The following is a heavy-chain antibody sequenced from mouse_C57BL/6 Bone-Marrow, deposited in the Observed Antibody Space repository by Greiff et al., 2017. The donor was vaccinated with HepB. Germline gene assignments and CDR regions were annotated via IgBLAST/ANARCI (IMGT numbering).Heavy chain of an antibody. Sequence: VKLMESGAELVKPGASVKISCKASGYAFSSYWMNWVKQRPGKGLEWIGQIYPGDGDTNYNGKFKGKATLTADKSSSTAYMQLSSLTSEDSAVYFCARSLGWYYFDYWGQGTTLTVSS. J-gene: IGHJ2*01. D-gene: IGHD3-3*01. V-gene: IGHV1-80*01. CDR1: GYAFSSYW. CDR3: ARSLGWYYFDY. CDR2: IYPGDGDT.